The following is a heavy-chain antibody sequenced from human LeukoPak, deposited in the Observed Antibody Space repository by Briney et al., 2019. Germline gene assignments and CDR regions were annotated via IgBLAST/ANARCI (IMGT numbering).Heavy chain of an antibody. CDR1: GFTFSSYS. V-gene: IGHV3-21*01. CDR2: ISSSSSSYI. CDR3: ARYSSIAARPDY. Sequence: PGGSLRLSCAASGFTFSSYSMNWVRQAPGKGLEWVSSISSSSSSYIYYADSVKGRFTISRDNAKNSLYLQMNSLRAEDTAVYHCARYSSIAARPDYWGQGTLVTVSS. J-gene: IGHJ4*02. D-gene: IGHD6-6*01.